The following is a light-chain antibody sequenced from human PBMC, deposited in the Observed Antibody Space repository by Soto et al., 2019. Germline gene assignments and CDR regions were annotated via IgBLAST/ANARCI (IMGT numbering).Light chain of an antibody. CDR2: DVT. J-gene: IGLJ1*01. CDR3: SSYTSSSTYV. Sequence: QSVLTQPRSVSASPGQSVTISCTGTSSDVGRYDYVSWYQQHPGKAPKLIVYDVTERPSGVPDRFSGSKSGNTASLTISGLQAEDEADYHCSSYTSSSTYVFGTGTKVTVL. CDR1: SSDVGRYDY. V-gene: IGLV2-11*01.